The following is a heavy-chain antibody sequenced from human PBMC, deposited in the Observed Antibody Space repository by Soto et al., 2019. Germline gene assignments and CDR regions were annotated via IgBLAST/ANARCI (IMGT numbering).Heavy chain of an antibody. Sequence: PGESLKISCKGSGYSFTNYWIVWVRQTPGKGLEWMGIIYPGDSNTRYSPSFQGQVTISADKSISTAYLQWSSLKASDTAMYYCVRGAYYYDTSGPRGNWFDPWGQGTLVTVSS. CDR1: GYSFTNYW. CDR3: VRGAYYYDTSGPRGNWFDP. J-gene: IGHJ5*02. D-gene: IGHD3-22*01. V-gene: IGHV5-51*01. CDR2: IYPGDSNT.